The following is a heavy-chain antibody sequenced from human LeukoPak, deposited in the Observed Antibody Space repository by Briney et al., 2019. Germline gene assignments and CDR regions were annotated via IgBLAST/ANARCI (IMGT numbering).Heavy chain of an antibody. CDR2: ITDSGRKT. CDR3: AKITKATTPNY. CDR1: GLTFSNYA. Sequence: GGSLRLSCAASGLTFSNYAMNWVRQASGKGLEWVSGITDSGRKTYYADSVKGRFSISRDNSKNTVYLQMSDLRAEDTAVYYCAKITKATTPNYWGQGALVTVSS. D-gene: IGHD4-17*01. V-gene: IGHV3-23*01. J-gene: IGHJ4*02.